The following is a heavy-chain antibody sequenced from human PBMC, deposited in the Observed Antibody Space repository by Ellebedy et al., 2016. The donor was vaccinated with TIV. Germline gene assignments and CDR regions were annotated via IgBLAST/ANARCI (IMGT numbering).Heavy chain of an antibody. V-gene: IGHV5-10-1*01. CDR1: GYSFTTYW. D-gene: IGHD2-15*01. CDR3: ARTAVVVVAATGGEDYYYGMDV. J-gene: IGHJ6*02. CDR2: IDPSDSYT. Sequence: GESLKISCKGSGYSFTTYWISWVRQMPGKGLEWMGRIDPSDSYTNYSPSFQGHVTISADKSISTAYLQWSSLKASDTAMYYCARTAVVVVAATGGEDYYYGMDVWGQGTTVTVSS.